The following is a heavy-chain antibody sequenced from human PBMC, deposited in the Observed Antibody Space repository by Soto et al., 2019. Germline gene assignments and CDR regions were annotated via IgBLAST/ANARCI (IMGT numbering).Heavy chain of an antibody. Sequence: QVQLVQSGAEVKKPGASVKVSCKASGYTFTSYDINWVRQATGQGLEWMGWMNPNSGNTGYAQKFQGRVTMTRNTSISTAYMEPSSLRSEDTAVYYCARACISTSCYLRYYYYGMDVWGQGTTVTVSS. CDR1: GYTFTSYD. CDR2: MNPNSGNT. V-gene: IGHV1-8*01. D-gene: IGHD2-2*01. CDR3: ARACISTSCYLRYYYYGMDV. J-gene: IGHJ6*02.